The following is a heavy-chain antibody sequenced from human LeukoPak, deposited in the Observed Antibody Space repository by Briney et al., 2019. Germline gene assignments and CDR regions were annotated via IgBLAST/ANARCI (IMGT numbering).Heavy chain of an antibody. CDR1: GFTFSSYE. Sequence: GGSLRLSCAASGFTFSSYEMNWVRQARGKGLEWVSSISGSGSRIHYADSVKGRFTISSDNAKNSLYLQMNSLRAEDTAVYYCARVRSQPVADSYYYYMDVWGKGTTVTVSS. V-gene: IGHV3-48*03. J-gene: IGHJ6*03. CDR2: ISGSGSRI. D-gene: IGHD6-19*01. CDR3: ARVRSQPVADSYYYYMDV.